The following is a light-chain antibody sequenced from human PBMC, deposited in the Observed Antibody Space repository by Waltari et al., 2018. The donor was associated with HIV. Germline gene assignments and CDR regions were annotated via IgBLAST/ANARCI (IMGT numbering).Light chain of an antibody. CDR1: SSDVGAYNY. Sequence: QSALAQPPSASGSAGQSVTISCTGTSSDVGAYNYVSWYQQHPGKSPKLIIYDVTKRPSGVPDGLSGSKSGNPASLTVSGHQGEDEAEYYCSSYADSDTPVVFGGGTKLTVL. V-gene: IGLV2-8*01. J-gene: IGLJ2*01. CDR3: SSYADSDTPVV. CDR2: DVT.